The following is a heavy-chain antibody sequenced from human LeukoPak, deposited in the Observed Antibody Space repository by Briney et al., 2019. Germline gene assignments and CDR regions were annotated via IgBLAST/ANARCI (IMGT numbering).Heavy chain of an antibody. D-gene: IGHD3-10*01. J-gene: IGHJ6*02. V-gene: IGHV3-48*03. CDR3: ARSSMVRGDYYYYYGMDV. CDR2: ISSSGSTI. Sequence: GGSLRLSCAASGFTFSSYEMNWVRQAPGKGLEWVSYISSSGSTIYYADSVKGRFTISRDNAKNSLYLQMNSLRAEDTAVYYCARSSMVRGDYYYYYGMDVWGQGTTVTVSS. CDR1: GFTFSSYE.